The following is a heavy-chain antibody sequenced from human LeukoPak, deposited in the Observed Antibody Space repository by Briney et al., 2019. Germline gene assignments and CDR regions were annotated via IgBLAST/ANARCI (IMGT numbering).Heavy chain of an antibody. D-gene: IGHD5-18*01. CDR3: ARHTDTTMVMGETTFDY. Sequence: PSETLSLTCTVSGYSISSGYYWGWIRQPPGKGLEWIGSIYHSGSTYYNPSLKSRVTISVDTSKNQFSLKLSSVTAADTAVYYCARHTDTTMVMGETTFDYWGQGTLVTVSS. CDR2: IYHSGST. J-gene: IGHJ4*02. V-gene: IGHV4-38-2*02. CDR1: GYSISSGYY.